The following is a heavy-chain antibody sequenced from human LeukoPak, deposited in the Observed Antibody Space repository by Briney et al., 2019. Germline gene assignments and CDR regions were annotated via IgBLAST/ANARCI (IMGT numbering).Heavy chain of an antibody. CDR3: AGRLPLAL. V-gene: IGHV4-4*07. Sequence: SETLSLTCTVSGYSISSGYYWSWIRQPAGKGLEWIGRIYTSGSTNYNPSLKSRVTMSVDTSKNQFSLKLSSVTAADTAVYYCAGRLPLALWGQGTMVTVSS. D-gene: IGHD5-12*01. CDR2: IYTSGST. CDR1: GYSISSGYY. J-gene: IGHJ3*01.